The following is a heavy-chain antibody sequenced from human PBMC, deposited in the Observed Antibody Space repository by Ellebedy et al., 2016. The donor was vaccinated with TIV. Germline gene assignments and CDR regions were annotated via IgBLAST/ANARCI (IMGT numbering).Heavy chain of an antibody. V-gene: IGHV3-11*06. CDR3: ARRPHDY. J-gene: IGHJ4*02. Sequence: GGSLRLSXEASGYTFGDFYMSWIRQAPGKGLEWVSSISSSSSYIYYADSVKGRFTISRDNAKNSLYLQMNSLRADDTAVYYCARRPHDYWGQGTLVTVSS. CDR1: GYTFGDFY. CDR2: ISSSSSYI.